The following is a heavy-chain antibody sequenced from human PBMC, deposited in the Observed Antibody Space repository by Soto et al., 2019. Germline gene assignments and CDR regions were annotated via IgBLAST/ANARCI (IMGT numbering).Heavy chain of an antibody. CDR1: GFTFSSYW. Sequence: GGSLRLSCAASGFTFSSYWMSWVRQAPGKGLEWVANIKQDGSDKYYVDPVKGRFTLSRDTAKNSMQLQVNSLGAEDTAIYFCARVAYGNGWIFDYWARGTLVTVSS. D-gene: IGHD6-19*01. V-gene: IGHV3-7*04. CDR2: IKQDGSDK. J-gene: IGHJ4*01. CDR3: ARVAYGNGWIFDY.